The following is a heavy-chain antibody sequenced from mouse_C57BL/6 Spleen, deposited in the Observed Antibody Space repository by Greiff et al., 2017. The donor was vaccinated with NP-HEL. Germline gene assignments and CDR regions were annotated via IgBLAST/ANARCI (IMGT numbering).Heavy chain of an antibody. J-gene: IGHJ4*01. Sequence: QVQLQQSGAELARPGASVKLSCKASGYTFTSYGISWVKQRTGQGLEWIGEIYPRSGNTYYNEKFKGKATLTADKSSSTAYMELRSLTSEDSAVYFCARYGYGDPRYYAMDYWGQGTSVTVSS. D-gene: IGHD2-2*01. CDR3: ARYGYGDPRYYAMDY. CDR1: GYTFTSYG. CDR2: IYPRSGNT. V-gene: IGHV1-81*01.